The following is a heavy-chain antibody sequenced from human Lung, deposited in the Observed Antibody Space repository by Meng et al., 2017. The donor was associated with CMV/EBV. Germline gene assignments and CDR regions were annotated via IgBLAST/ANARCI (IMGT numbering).Heavy chain of an antibody. Sequence: GQLRESGPRLVKPSETLSVTCIVSSDSITNYFWSWVRQPAGKGLEWIGRLYPDGSTDYNPSLSSRLTLPLDTSKIRFSLKLRSVTAADTAIYYCARTPVRFCNTHMCYAFDYWGQGALVTVSS. CDR3: ARTPVRFCNTHMCYAFDY. CDR2: LYPDGST. D-gene: IGHD2-2*01. J-gene: IGHJ4*02. CDR1: SDSITNYF. V-gene: IGHV4-4*07.